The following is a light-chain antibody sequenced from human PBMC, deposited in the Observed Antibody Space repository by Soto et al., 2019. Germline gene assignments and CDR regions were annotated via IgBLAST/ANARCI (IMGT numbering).Light chain of an antibody. CDR2: GAS. J-gene: IGKJ4*01. V-gene: IGKV1-39*01. CDR1: QGITNY. Sequence: DIQMTQSPSSLSASVGDRVTITFQASQGITNYLNWYQQKPGKAPKLLIYGASNLHTGVPTRFSGSGSGTEFTLTIRSLQPEDFATYYCQQVFSTLTFGGGTKV. CDR3: QQVFSTLT.